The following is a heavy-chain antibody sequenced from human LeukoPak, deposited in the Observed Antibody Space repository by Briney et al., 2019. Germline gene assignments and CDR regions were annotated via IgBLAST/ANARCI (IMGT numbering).Heavy chain of an antibody. Sequence: RASVKVSCKASGYTFTSYGISWVRQAPGQGLEWMGWISAYNGNTNYAQKLQGRVTMTTDTSTSTAYMELRSLRSDDTAVYYCARSPSDILWWFQTTYYFDYWGQGTLVTVSS. CDR3: ARSPSDILWWFQTTYYFDY. V-gene: IGHV1-18*01. J-gene: IGHJ4*02. CDR1: GYTFTSYG. CDR2: ISAYNGNT. D-gene: IGHD2-21*01.